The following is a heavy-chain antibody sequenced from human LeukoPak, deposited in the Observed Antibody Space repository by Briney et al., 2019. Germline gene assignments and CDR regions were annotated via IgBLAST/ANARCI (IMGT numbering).Heavy chain of an antibody. J-gene: IGHJ3*02. CDR1: GGSFSGYY. CDR3: ARDGYGDQIGEAFDI. V-gene: IGHV4-34*01. Sequence: SETLSLTCAVYGGSFSGYYWSWIRQPPGKGLEWIGEINHSGSTNYNPSLKSRVTISVDTSKNQFSLKLSSVTAADTAVYHCARDGYGDQIGEAFDIWGQGTMVTVSS. D-gene: IGHD4-17*01. CDR2: INHSGST.